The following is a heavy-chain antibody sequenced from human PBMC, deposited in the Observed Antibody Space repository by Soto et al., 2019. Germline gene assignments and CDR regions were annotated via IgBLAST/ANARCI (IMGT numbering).Heavy chain of an antibody. D-gene: IGHD3-10*01. J-gene: IGHJ4*02. V-gene: IGHV4-4*02. Sequence: SETLSLTCAVSGGSISSSNWWSWVRQPPGKGLEWIGEIYHSGSTNYNPSLKSRVTISVDKSKNQFSLKLSSVTAADTAVYYCARGENYYGSPLDYWGQRTLVTVSS. CDR3: ARGENYYGSPLDY. CDR1: GGSISSSNW. CDR2: IYHSGST.